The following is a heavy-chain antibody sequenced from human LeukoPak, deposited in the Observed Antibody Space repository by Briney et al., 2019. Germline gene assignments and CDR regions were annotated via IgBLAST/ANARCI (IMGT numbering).Heavy chain of an antibody. CDR3: AKVRIDRWFDY. Sequence: PGGSLRLSCAASGFTFSSYATNWVRQAPGKGLEWISSISGSGDNTYYADSVKGRFTTSRDNSKNTLYLQMNSLRAEDTAVYYCAKVRIDRWFDYWGQGTLVTVSS. CDR1: GFTFSSYA. CDR2: ISGSGDNT. J-gene: IGHJ4*02. V-gene: IGHV3-23*01. D-gene: IGHD4-23*01.